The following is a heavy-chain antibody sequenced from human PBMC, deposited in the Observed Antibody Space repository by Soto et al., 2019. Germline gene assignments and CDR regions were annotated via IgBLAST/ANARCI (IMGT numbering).Heavy chain of an antibody. D-gene: IGHD6-19*01. CDR2: SSWNGANT. V-gene: IGHV3-43*01. Sequence: GGSLRLSCAASGFRFDDYNMHCVRQAPGKGLERVSFSSWNGANTFYADSVNGRFTISIDNAKNSLYLQMNSLRAEDTAVYYCARAQVVAGTGAYYWGQGALVTVSS. J-gene: IGHJ4*02. CDR1: GFRFDDYN. CDR3: ARAQVVAGTGAYY.